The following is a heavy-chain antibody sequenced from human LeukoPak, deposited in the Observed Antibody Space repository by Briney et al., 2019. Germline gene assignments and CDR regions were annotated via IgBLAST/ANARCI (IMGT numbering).Heavy chain of an antibody. J-gene: IGHJ4*02. CDR3: ARDHYDSSGADY. V-gene: IGHV1-69*04. CDR2: IIPILGIA. Sequence: GASVKVSCKASGGTFSSYAISWVRQAPGQGLEWMGRIIPILGIANYAQKFQGRVTITADKSTSTAYMELSSLRSEDTAVYYCARDHYDSSGADYWGQGTLVTVSS. CDR1: GGTFSSYA. D-gene: IGHD3-22*01.